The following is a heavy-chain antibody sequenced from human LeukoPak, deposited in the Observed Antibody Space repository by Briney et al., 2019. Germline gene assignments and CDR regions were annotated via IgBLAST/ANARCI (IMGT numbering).Heavy chain of an antibody. CDR3: ARVFYYYGSGSYYKRGYYFDY. Sequence: SMTVTLKSSGYTFTCYGNSWLRQAPAQGLEWMGLIRAYNDNTNYAQKLRGRVTMTTGTSTSTAYMELRSLRSDDTAVYYCARVFYYYGSGSYYKRGYYFDYWGEGTLVTVSS. J-gene: IGHJ4*02. CDR1: GYTFTCYG. CDR2: IRAYNDNT. D-gene: IGHD3-10*01. V-gene: IGHV1-18*01.